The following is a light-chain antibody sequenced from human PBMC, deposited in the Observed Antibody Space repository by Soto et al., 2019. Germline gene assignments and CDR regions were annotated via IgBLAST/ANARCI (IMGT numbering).Light chain of an antibody. Sequence: QSVLTQPRSVSGSPGQSVTISFTGTSRDVGSYDYVSWYQHHPGTGPKLLIYDVTERPSGVPHRFSGSKSGNTASLTISGLQADDDGDYYCCSYAGSYTLEVFGGGTKLTVL. CDR2: DVT. CDR3: CSYAGSYTLEV. V-gene: IGLV2-11*01. CDR1: SRDVGSYDY. J-gene: IGLJ2*01.